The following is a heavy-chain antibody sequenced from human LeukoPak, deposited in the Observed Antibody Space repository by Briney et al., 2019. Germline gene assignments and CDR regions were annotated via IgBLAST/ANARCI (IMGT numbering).Heavy chain of an antibody. CDR3: GTPLDYYDSSGYHQGGD. J-gene: IGHJ4*02. D-gene: IGHD3-22*01. CDR1: GFTFSTYW. Sequence: PGGSLRLSCAASGFTFSTYWMTWVRQAPGKGLEWVANIKPDGGKRNYVDSVRGRFTISRDNAKNSLYLQMNSLRAEDTAVYYCGTPLDYYDSSGYHQGGDWGQGTLVTVSS. V-gene: IGHV3-7*03. CDR2: IKPDGGKR.